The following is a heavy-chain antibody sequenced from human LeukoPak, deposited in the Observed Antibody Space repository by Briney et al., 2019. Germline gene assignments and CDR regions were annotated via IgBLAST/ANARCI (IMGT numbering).Heavy chain of an antibody. D-gene: IGHD3-10*01. V-gene: IGHV3-11*01. Sequence: GGSLRLSCAASGFTFSDYYMSWIRQAPGKGLEWVSYISSSGSTIYYADSVKGRFTISRDNAKNSLYLQMNSLRAEDTAVYYCARDRYYGSGSWFDPWGQGTLVTVSS. CDR1: GFTFSDYY. J-gene: IGHJ5*02. CDR2: ISSSGSTI. CDR3: ARDRYYGSGSWFDP.